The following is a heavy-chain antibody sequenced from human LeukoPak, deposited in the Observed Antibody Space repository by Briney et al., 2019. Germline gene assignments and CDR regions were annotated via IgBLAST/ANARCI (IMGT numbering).Heavy chain of an antibody. CDR2: MNTKSGNT. CDR3: ARLVRGDTEFYYYYYMDV. CDR1: GYTFTSYD. J-gene: IGHJ6*03. V-gene: IGHV1-8*01. Sequence: ASVTVSCMPSGYTFTSYDVNWVRQAAGQGLGWMGWMNTKSGNTVYAQKFQGRVTITTNTSRSTAYMELSSRRAEETAVYYCARLVRGDTEFYYYYYMDVWGKGTTVTISS. D-gene: IGHD3-10*01.